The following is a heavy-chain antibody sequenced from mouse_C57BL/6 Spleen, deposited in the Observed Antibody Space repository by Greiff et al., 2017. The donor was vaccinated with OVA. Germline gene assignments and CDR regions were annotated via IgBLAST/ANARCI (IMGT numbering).Heavy chain of an antibody. V-gene: IGHV1-52*01. CDR1: GYTFTSYW. CDR2: IDPSGSET. D-gene: IGHD2-4*01. J-gene: IGHJ4*01. Sequence: QVQLQQPGAELVRPGSSVKLSCKASGYTFTSYWMHWVQQRPIQGLEWIGNIDPSGSETHYNQKFKDKATLTVDKCSRTAYMQLSSLTSEDSAVYDCARMGEYDGYAMDYWGQGSSVTVSS. CDR3: ARMGEYDGYAMDY.